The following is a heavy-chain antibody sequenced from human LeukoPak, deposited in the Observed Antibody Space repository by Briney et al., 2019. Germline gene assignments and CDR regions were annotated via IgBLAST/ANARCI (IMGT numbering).Heavy chain of an antibody. J-gene: IGHJ4*02. Sequence: GGSLRLSCSASGFTFTSHVMHWVRQAPGKGLQYVSGISMNVQTTYYAGSVKGRFTISRDSSKDTVYLQMNSLTAEDTAVYYCVREGLERRTNFDYWGQGTLVSVSS. CDR3: VREGLERRTNFDY. CDR2: ISMNVQTT. CDR1: GFTFTSHV. V-gene: IGHV3-64D*06. D-gene: IGHD1-1*01.